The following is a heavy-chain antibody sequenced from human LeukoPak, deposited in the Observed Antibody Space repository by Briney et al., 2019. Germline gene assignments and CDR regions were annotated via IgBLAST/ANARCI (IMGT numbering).Heavy chain of an antibody. CDR2: IYTSGST. Sequence: SETLSLTCTVSGGSISSYYWSWIRQPAGKGLEWIGRIYTSGSTNYNPSLKSRVTMSVDTSKNQFSLKLNSVTAADTAVYYCAGDISSGWYAPMDDAFDIWGQGTMVTVSS. CDR3: AGDISSGWYAPMDDAFDI. V-gene: IGHV4-4*07. CDR1: GGSISSYY. D-gene: IGHD6-19*01. J-gene: IGHJ3*02.